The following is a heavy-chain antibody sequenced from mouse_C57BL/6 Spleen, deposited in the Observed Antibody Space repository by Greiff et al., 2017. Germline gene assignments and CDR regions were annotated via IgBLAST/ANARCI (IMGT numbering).Heavy chain of an antibody. Sequence: EVQRVESGGGLVKPGGSLKLSCAASGFTFSSYAMSWVRQTPEKRLEWVATISDGGSYTYYPDHVKGRFTISRDNAKNNRYLQRSHLKSEDTAMYYCAREGILNYGSSYEFAYWGQGTLVTVSA. D-gene: IGHD1-1*01. V-gene: IGHV5-4*01. CDR1: GFTFSSYA. J-gene: IGHJ3*01. CDR2: ISDGGSYT. CDR3: AREGILNYGSSYEFAY.